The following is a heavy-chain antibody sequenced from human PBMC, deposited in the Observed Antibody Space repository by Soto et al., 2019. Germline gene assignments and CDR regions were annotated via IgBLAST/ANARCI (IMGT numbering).Heavy chain of an antibody. CDR2: INPGNGNT. CDR1: GYTFTSYA. Sequence: QVQVVQSGAEVKKPGASVKVSCKASGYTFTSYAMHWVRQAPGQRLEWMGWINPGNGNTKNSQKIQGRVTITRDTFASTADIELSSLTSEDTAVYYCASGTSSVTTFYFDLWCRGTLVTVSS. V-gene: IGHV1-3*01. D-gene: IGHD4-17*01. J-gene: IGHJ2*01. CDR3: ASGTSSVTTFYFDL.